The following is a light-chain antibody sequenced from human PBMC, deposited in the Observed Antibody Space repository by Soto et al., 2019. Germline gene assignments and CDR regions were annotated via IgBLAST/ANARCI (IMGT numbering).Light chain of an antibody. CDR1: SSDVGGYNY. CDR2: DVS. V-gene: IGLV2-14*01. Sequence: QSALTHPASVSGFPGQSITIFCTGTSSDVGGYNYVSWYQQHPGKAPKLMIYDVSNRPSGVSNRFSGSKSGNTASLTISGLQAEDEADYYCSSYTSSSTLYVFGTGTKVTVL. CDR3: SSYTSSSTLYV. J-gene: IGLJ1*01.